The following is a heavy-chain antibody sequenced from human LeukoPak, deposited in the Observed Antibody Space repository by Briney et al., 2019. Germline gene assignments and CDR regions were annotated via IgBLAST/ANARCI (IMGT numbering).Heavy chain of an antibody. CDR2: INYSGSA. CDR3: ARVYGAGYDFRGAFDI. J-gene: IGHJ3*02. CDR1: GDSISTYY. D-gene: IGHD5-12*01. V-gene: IGHV4-59*01. Sequence: NPSETLSLTCTVSGDSISTYYWTWIRQPPGKGLEWIGYINYSGSANYNPSLKSRVTISVDTSKNQFSLKLSSVTAADTAVYYCARVYGAGYDFRGAFDIWGQGTMVTVSS.